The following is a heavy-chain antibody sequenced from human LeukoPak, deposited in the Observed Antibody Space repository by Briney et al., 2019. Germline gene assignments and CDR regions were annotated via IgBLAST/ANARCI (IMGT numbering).Heavy chain of an antibody. CDR1: GGSISSYY. D-gene: IGHD3-22*01. CDR3: ARAARYYETSNFDY. Sequence: PSETLSLTCTVSGGSISSYYWSWLRQPAGKGLEWLGRIYTSGSTNYNPSLKSRVTMSVDTSKNQFSLKLSSVTAADTAVYYCARAARYYETSNFDYWGQGTLVTVSA. J-gene: IGHJ4*02. V-gene: IGHV4-4*07. CDR2: IYTSGST.